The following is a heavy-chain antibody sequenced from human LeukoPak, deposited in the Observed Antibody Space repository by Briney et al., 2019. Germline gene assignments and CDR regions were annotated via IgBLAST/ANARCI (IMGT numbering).Heavy chain of an antibody. CDR3: ATTNDGGGYQWGDFFVF. CDR1: GGTSNSHA. CDR2: IIPNLGTT. D-gene: IGHD3-22*01. J-gene: IGHJ4*02. Sequence: RASVKVSCKASGGTSNSHAISWVRQAPGQGLEWMGRIIPNLGTTNRAQNFQDRVTLTADKSTNTAYMELTSLTSDDTAVYYCATTNDGGGYQWGDFFVFWGQGTLVTVSS. V-gene: IGHV1-69*04.